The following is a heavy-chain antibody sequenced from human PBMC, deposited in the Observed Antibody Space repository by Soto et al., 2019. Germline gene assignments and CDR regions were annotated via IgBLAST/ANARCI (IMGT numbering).Heavy chain of an antibody. CDR2: FYYSGST. Sequence: SETLSLTCTVSGDSISTNSYSWGWIRQPPGQGLEWIGLFYYSGSTHYNPSLKSRVTISVDTSKNQFSLKLSSVTAADTAVYYCARHFDYDILTGYYGDGMDVWGQGTTVTVSS. CDR1: GDSISTNSYS. J-gene: IGHJ6*02. V-gene: IGHV4-39*01. D-gene: IGHD3-9*01. CDR3: ARHFDYDILTGYYGDGMDV.